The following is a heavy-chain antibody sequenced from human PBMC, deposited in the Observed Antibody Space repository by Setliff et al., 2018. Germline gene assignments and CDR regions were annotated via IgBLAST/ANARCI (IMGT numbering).Heavy chain of an antibody. CDR2: ISGSGGRT. Sequence: GGSLRLSCEGSGFSFNNYAISWVRQLPGKRPEWVSSISGSGGRTYYADSVKGRFTVSRDNSKNTISLQMNRLQADDTALYYCAKSTVAYYDFWSGYSPSFDYWGQGTLVTVSS. CDR1: GFSFNNYA. CDR3: AKSTVAYYDFWSGYSPSFDY. V-gene: IGHV3-23*01. J-gene: IGHJ4*02. D-gene: IGHD3-3*01.